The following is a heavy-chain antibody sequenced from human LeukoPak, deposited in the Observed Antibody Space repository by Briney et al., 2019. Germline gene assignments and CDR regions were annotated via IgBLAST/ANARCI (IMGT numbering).Heavy chain of an antibody. J-gene: IGHJ5*02. CDR3: ARDKRANWFDP. V-gene: IGHV4-34*01. CDR2: INHSGST. Sequence: NPSETLSLTCAVYGGSFSGYYWSWIRQPPGKWLEWIGEINHSGSTNYNPSLKSRVTISVDTSKNQFSLKLSSVTAADTAVYYCARDKRANWFDPWGQGTLVTVSS. CDR1: GGSFSGYY.